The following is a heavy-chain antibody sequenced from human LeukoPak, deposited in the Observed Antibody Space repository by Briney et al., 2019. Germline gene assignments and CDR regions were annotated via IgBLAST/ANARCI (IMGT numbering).Heavy chain of an antibody. D-gene: IGHD5-18*01. CDR3: ARERIAMVTA. J-gene: IGHJ2*01. CDR1: GGSISSGGYY. Sequence: SETLSLTCTVSGGSISSGGYYWSWIRQHPGKGLEWIGYIYYSGSTYYNPSLKSRVTISVDTSKNQFSLKLSSVTAADTAVYYCARERIAMVTAWGRGTLVTVSS. V-gene: IGHV4-31*03. CDR2: IYYSGST.